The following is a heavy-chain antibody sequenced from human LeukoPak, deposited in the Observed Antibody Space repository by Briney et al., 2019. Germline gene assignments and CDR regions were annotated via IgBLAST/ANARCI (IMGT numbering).Heavy chain of an antibody. CDR2: ISGSGGSR. V-gene: IGHV3-23*01. J-gene: IGHJ4*02. Sequence: GGSLRLSCAASGFTFSSYAMSWVRQAPGKGLEWVSAISGSGGSRYYADSVKGRFTISRDNSKNTLYLQMNSLRAEDTAVSYCAKGVVWFGESFDYWGQGTLVTVSS. CDR1: GFTFSSYA. D-gene: IGHD3-10*01. CDR3: AKGVVWFGESFDY.